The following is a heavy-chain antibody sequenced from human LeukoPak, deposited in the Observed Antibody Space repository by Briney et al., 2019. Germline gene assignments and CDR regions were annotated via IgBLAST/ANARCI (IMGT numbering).Heavy chain of an antibody. CDR1: GFTFSSYA. J-gene: IGHJ4*02. V-gene: IGHV3-30*04. D-gene: IGHD3-9*01. Sequence: GGSLRLSCAASGFTFSSYAMHWVRQAPGKGLEWVAVISYDGSNKYYADSVKGRFTISRDNSKNTLYLQMYSLRAEDTAVYYCARAGAVHYFDWLLHGYWGQGTLVTVSS. CDR3: ARAGAVHYFDWLLHGY. CDR2: ISYDGSNK.